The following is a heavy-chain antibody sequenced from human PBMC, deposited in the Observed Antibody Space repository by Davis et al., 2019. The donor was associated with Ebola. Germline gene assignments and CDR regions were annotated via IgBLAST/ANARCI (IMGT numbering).Heavy chain of an antibody. V-gene: IGHV1-3*01. CDR3: ARAVSR. J-gene: IGHJ4*02. Sequence: KFQGRVTITRDTSASTAYMELSSLRSEDTAVYYCARAVSRWGQGTLVTVSS.